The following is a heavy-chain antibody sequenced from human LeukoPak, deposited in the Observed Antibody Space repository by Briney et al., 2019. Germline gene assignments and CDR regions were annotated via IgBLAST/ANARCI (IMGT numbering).Heavy chain of an antibody. J-gene: IGHJ3*02. D-gene: IGHD5-24*01. CDR3: ARGPSRDGYSTDAFDI. V-gene: IGHV6-1*01. CDR2: TYYRSKWYN. CDR1: GDSVSSNSAA. Sequence: SQTLSLTCAISGDSVSSNSAAWNWIRQSPSRGLEWLGRTYYRSKWYNDYAVSVKSRITINPDTSKNQFSLQLNSVTPEDTAVYYCARGPSRDGYSTDAFDIWGQGTMVTVSS.